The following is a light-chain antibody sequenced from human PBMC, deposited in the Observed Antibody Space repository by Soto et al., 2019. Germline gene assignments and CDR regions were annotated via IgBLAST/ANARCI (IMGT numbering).Light chain of an antibody. Sequence: QSVLTQPPSVSAAPGQRVTISCSGSGSNIGNNFVSWYQQFPGTSPNLLIYDNNKRPSGIPGRFSGSKSGTSATLDITGLQPGDEADDYCGTWDNSLDAYVFGAGTKLTVL. V-gene: IGLV1-51*01. CDR3: GTWDNSLDAYV. CDR2: DNN. J-gene: IGLJ1*01. CDR1: GSNIGNNF.